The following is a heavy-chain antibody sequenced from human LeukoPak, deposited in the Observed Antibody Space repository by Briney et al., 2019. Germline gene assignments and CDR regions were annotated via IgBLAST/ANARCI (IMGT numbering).Heavy chain of an antibody. Sequence: PGGSLRLSCAGSGFTFSNYAVSWVHQAPGKGLEWVSVISGGGGSTYYADSVKGRFTISRDNSKNTLYLQMNSLRAEDTAVYFCAKDADSAHEFFFDHWGQGTLVTVSS. CDR3: AKDADSAHEFFFDH. CDR2: ISGGGGST. D-gene: IGHD5-12*01. V-gene: IGHV3-23*01. J-gene: IGHJ4*02. CDR1: GFTFSNYA.